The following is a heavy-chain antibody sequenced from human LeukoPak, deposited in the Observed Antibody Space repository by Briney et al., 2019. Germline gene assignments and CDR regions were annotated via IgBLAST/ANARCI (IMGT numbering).Heavy chain of an antibody. CDR1: GFTFSSYG. CDR2: ISYEGSNK. Sequence: GGSLRLSCAASGFTFSSYGMHWVRQAPGKGLEWVAVISYEGSNKYYADSVKGRFTISRDNSKNTLYLQMNSLRAEDTAVYYCAKGGEGLPYFDYWGQGTLVTVSS. V-gene: IGHV3-30*18. J-gene: IGHJ4*02. D-gene: IGHD3-16*01. CDR3: AKGGEGLPYFDY.